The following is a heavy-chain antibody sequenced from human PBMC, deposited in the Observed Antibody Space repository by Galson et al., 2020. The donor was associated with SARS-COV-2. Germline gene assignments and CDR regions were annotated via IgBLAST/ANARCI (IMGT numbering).Heavy chain of an antibody. J-gene: IGHJ6*02. CDR2: ISGSGGST. V-gene: IGHV3-23*01. D-gene: IGHD3-22*01. CDR1: GFTFSSYA. Sequence: GGSLRLSCAASGFTFSSYAMSWVRQAPGKGLEWVSAISGSGGSTYYPDSVKGRFTISRDNSKNTLYLQMNSLRAEDTAVYYCAKDFYDSSGYYNYYGMDVWGQGTTVTVSS. CDR3: AKDFYDSSGYYNYYGMDV.